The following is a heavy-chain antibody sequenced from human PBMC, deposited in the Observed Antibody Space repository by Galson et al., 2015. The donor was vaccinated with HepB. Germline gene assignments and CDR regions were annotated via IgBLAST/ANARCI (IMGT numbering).Heavy chain of an antibody. CDR2: IIPILGIA. D-gene: IGHD6-13*01. Sequence: SVKVSCKASGGTFSSYTIGWVRQAPGQGLEWMGRIIPILGIANYAQKFQGRVTITADKSTSTAYMELSSLRSEDTAVYYCARSASSSSWSLVTPTDYWGQGTLVTVSS. CDR1: GGTFSSYT. V-gene: IGHV1-69*02. CDR3: ARSASSSSWSLVTPTDY. J-gene: IGHJ4*02.